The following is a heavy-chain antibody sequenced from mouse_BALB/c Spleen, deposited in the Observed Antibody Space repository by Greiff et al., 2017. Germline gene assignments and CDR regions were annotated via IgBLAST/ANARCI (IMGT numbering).Heavy chain of an antibody. CDR1: GYSITSDYA. V-gene: IGHV3-2*02. Sequence: EVQLQQSGPGLVKPSQSLSLTCTVTGYSITSDYAWNWIRQFPGNKLEWMGYISYSGSTSYNPSLKSRISITRDTSKNQFFLQLNSVTTEDTATYYCARGYYGSSWTYWGQGTLVTVSA. CDR2: ISYSGST. D-gene: IGHD1-1*01. J-gene: IGHJ3*01. CDR3: ARGYYGSSWTY.